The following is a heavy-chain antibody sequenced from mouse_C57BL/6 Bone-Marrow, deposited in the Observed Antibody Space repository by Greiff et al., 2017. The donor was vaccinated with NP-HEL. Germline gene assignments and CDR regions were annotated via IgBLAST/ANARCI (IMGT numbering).Heavy chain of an antibody. CDR2: IWSGGST. CDR3: ARSHYYGSSYVDY. V-gene: IGHV2-2*01. CDR1: GFSLTSYG. Sequence: QVQLKQSGPGLVQPSQSLSITCTVSGFSLTSYGVHWVRQSPGKGLEWLGVIWSGGSTDYNAAFISRPSISKDNSKSQCFFKMNSLQADDTAIDYCARSHYYGSSYVDYWGQGTTLTVSS. J-gene: IGHJ2*01. D-gene: IGHD1-1*01.